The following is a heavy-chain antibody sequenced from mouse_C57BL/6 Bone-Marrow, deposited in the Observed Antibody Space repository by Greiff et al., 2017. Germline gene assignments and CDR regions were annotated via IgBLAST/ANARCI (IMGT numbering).Heavy chain of an antibody. CDR2: IDPATGGT. J-gene: IGHJ2*01. D-gene: IGHD4-1*01. V-gene: IGHV1-15*01. CDR1: GYTFTDYE. Sequence: QVQLQQSGAELVRPGASVTLSCKASGYTFTDYEMHWVKQTPVHGLEWIGAIDPATGGTAYNQKFKGKAILTADKSSSTAYMELRSLTSEVSAVYYCTSEHWDDGDYWGQGTTLTVSS. CDR3: TSEHWDDGDY.